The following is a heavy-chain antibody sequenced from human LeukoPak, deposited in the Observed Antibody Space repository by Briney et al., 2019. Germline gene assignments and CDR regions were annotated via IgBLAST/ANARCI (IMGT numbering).Heavy chain of an antibody. CDR2: IIPILGIA. V-gene: IGHV1-69*04. D-gene: IGHD6-13*01. Sequence: SVTVSFTASGGTFSSYAISWVRQAPGQGLEWIGRIIPILGIANYAQKFQGRVTITADKSTSTAYMELSSLRSEDTAVYYCARDLWTAAAGTIYYYGMDVWGQGTTVTVSS. J-gene: IGHJ6*02. CDR1: GGTFSSYA. CDR3: ARDLWTAAAGTIYYYGMDV.